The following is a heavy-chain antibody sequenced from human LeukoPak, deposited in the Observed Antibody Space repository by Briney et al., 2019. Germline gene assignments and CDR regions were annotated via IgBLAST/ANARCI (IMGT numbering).Heavy chain of an antibody. CDR1: GYSISSGYY. V-gene: IGHV4-38-2*01. J-gene: IGHJ4*02. Sequence: PSETLSLTCAVSGYSISSGYYWGWIRQPPGKGLEWIGSIYHSGSTYYTPSLKSRVTISVDTSKNQFSLKLSSVTAADTAVYYCARQSQQQLVFDYWGQGTLVTVSS. CDR2: IYHSGST. CDR3: ARQSQQQLVFDY. D-gene: IGHD6-13*01.